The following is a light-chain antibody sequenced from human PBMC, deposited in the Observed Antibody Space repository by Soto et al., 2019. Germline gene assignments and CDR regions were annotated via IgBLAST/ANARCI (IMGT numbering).Light chain of an antibody. V-gene: IGKV3D-15*01. CDR1: QSFGNN. CDR2: GAS. CDR3: QQYNNWPFT. J-gene: IGKJ3*01. Sequence: IVMTQSPAPLSVSPGERATLSCRASQSFGNNLAWYQEKPGQAPRLLIYGASTRATGIPARFSGSGSGTEFTLTISSLQSEDFAIYSCQQYNNWPFTFGPGTKVDIK.